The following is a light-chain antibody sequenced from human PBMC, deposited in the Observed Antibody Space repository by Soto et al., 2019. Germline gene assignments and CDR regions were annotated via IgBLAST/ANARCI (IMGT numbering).Light chain of an antibody. V-gene: IGLV1-40*01. CDR1: SSNIGAGSD. CDR2: GNN. J-gene: IGLJ2*01. CDR3: QSYDSSLSVV. Sequence: QSVLTQPPSVSGAPGQRVTISCTGSSSNIGAGSDVHWYQQLPGTAPKLLLYGNNNRPSGVAHRFSGSKSGTSASLAITGHQAEDEGDYCCQSYDSSLSVVFGGGTKLTVL.